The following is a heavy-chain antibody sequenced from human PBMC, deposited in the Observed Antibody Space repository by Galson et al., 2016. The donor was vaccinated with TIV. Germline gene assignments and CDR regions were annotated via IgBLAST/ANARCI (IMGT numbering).Heavy chain of an antibody. CDR2: FDPEQHKK. CDR3: ASVAWFPGLSLDN. D-gene: IGHD2/OR15-2a*01. J-gene: IGHJ4*02. Sequence: SVKVSCKVSGDSLTELVIHWVRQAPGKGLEWMAGFDPEQHKKIYAQKLEGRVTLTDDTSTDTAFLELSSLSFEDTAVYYCASVAWFPGLSLDNWGQGTLVIVSS. V-gene: IGHV1-24*01. CDR1: GDSLTELV.